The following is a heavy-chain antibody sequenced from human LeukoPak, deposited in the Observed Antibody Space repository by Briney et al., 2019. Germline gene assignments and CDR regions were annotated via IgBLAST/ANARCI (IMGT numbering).Heavy chain of an antibody. J-gene: IGHJ4*02. CDR2: LYSDGNT. CDR3: ARGVEPLAANTLAY. D-gene: IGHD1-14*01. Sequence: AGGSLRLSCAASGFTVITNDMTWVGQAPGKGLEWVSVLYSDGNTKYADSVQGRFTISRDNSKNTLYLEMNSLSPDDTAVYYSARGVEPLAANTLAYWGQGTLVTVSS. CDR1: GFTVITND. V-gene: IGHV3-53*01.